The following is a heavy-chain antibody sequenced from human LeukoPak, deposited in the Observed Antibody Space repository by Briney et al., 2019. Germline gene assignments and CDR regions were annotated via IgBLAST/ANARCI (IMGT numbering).Heavy chain of an antibody. J-gene: IGHJ4*02. D-gene: IGHD1-7*01. CDR3: ASVRYNWNYERYFDY. Sequence: ASVKVSCKVSGYTLTELSMHWVRQAPGKGLEWMGGFDPEDGETIYAQKFQGRVTITADESTSTAYMELSSLRSEDTAVYYCASVRYNWNYERYFDYWGQGTLVTVSS. CDR2: FDPEDGET. V-gene: IGHV1-24*01. CDR1: GYTLTELS.